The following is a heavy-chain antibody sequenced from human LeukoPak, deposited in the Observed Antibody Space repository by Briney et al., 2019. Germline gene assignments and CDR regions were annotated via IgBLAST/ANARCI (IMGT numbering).Heavy chain of an antibody. CDR3: ARTRGDFYYYMDV. J-gene: IGHJ6*03. V-gene: IGHV3-53*01. CDR2: IYSGDST. CDR1: GFTVSSNY. Sequence: PGGSLRLSCAASGFTVSSNYMSWVRQAPGKGLEWVSVIYSGDSTYYADSVKGRFTISRDNSKNTLYLQMNSLRAEDTAVYYCARTRGDFYYYMDVWGKGTTVAISS.